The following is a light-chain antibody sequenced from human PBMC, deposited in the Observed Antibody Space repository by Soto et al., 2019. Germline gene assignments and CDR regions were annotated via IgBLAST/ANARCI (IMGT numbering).Light chain of an antibody. Sequence: DIQMTQSPSTLSASVGDRVTITCRASQSISSWLAWYQQKPGEAPKLLIYDASSLESGVPSRFSGGFSGTEFTLTISSLQPEDFATYYCQQLYRYPITFGQGTRLEIK. V-gene: IGKV1-5*01. J-gene: IGKJ5*01. CDR1: QSISSW. CDR3: QQLYRYPIT. CDR2: DAS.